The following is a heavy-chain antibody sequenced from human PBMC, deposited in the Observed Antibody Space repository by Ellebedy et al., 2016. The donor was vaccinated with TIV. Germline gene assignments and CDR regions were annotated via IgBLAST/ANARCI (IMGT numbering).Heavy chain of an antibody. CDR1: GFTFSEHY. Sequence: GGSLRLSCAASGFTFSEHYMSWIRQTPGKGLEWLSYISYSGSPINYADSVKGRFSISRDNAKNSLFLEMNSLKAEDTAVYYCARARNYYDGSDYLSDDAFDIWGQGTMVTVSS. CDR3: ARARNYYDGSDYLSDDAFDI. V-gene: IGHV3-11*01. CDR2: ISYSGSPI. D-gene: IGHD3-22*01. J-gene: IGHJ3*02.